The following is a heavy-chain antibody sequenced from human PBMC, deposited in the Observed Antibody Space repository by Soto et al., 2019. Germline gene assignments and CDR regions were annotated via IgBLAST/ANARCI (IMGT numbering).Heavy chain of an antibody. CDR3: ARGRGSCSSASCYLPFDY. D-gene: IGHD2-2*01. V-gene: IGHV1-69*02. Sequence: QVQLVQSGAEVKKPGSSVKVSCKASGGTFSSYTISWVRQAPGQGLEWMGRIIPILGIANYAQKFQGRVTITADKSTSTAYMELSSLRYEDTAVYYCARGRGSCSSASCYLPFDYWGQGTLVTVSS. J-gene: IGHJ4*02. CDR2: IIPILGIA. CDR1: GGTFSSYT.